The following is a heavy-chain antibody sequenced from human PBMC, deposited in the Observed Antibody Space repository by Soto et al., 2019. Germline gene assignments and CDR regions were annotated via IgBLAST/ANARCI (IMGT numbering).Heavy chain of an antibody. CDR2: INAGNGNT. CDR3: ARDPGYSHGYN. J-gene: IGHJ4*02. Sequence: GASVKVSCKASGYTFTNCAMRWVRQAPGQRLEWMGWINAGNGNTKYSQKFQGRVTITRDTSASTAYMELSSLRSEDTAVYYCARDPGYSHGYNWGQGTLVTVSS. V-gene: IGHV1-3*01. D-gene: IGHD5-18*01. CDR1: GYTFTNCA.